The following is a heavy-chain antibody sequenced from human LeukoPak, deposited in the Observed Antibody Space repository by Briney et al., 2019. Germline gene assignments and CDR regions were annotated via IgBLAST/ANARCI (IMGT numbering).Heavy chain of an antibody. V-gene: IGHV3-48*02. CDR3: ARGGDGGRSVTDY. D-gene: IGHD4-23*01. CDR1: GFTFNIYT. J-gene: IGHJ4*02. Sequence: SGGSLRLSCAASGFTFNIYTMNWVRQAPGKGLEWVSYISDSSDTIYYADSVKGRFTISRDNAKNSLYLQMNSLRDEDTAVYYCARGGDGGRSVTDYWGQGTLVTVSS. CDR2: ISDSSDTI.